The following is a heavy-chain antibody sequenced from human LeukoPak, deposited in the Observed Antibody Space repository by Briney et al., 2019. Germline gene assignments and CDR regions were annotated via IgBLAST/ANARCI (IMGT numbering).Heavy chain of an antibody. CDR1: GFTSDDYA. J-gene: IGHJ2*01. CDR2: ISWNSGSI. Sequence: GGSLRLSCAASGFTSDDYAMHWVRQDPGKGLEWVSGISWNSGSIGYADSVKGRFTISRDNAKNSLYLQMNSLRAEDMALYYCAKDMGPTVVTPDSYFDLWGRGTLVTDAS. D-gene: IGHD4-23*01. V-gene: IGHV3-9*02. CDR3: AKDMGPTVVTPDSYFDL.